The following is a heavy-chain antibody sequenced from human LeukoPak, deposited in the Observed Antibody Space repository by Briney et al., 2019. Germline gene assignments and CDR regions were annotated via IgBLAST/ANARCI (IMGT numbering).Heavy chain of an antibody. CDR1: GGSISSGGYY. Sequence: SETLSLTCTVSGGSISSGGYYWSWIRQHPGKGLEWIGYIYYSGSTYYNPSLKSRVTISVDTSKNQFSLKLSSVTAADTAVYYCAGEDTAMGVDYWGQGTLVTVSS. CDR2: IYYSGST. D-gene: IGHD5-18*01. V-gene: IGHV4-31*03. CDR3: AGEDTAMGVDY. J-gene: IGHJ4*02.